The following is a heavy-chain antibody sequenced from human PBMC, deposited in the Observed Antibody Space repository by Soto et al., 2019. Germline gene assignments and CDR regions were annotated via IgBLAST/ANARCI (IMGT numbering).Heavy chain of an antibody. J-gene: IGHJ4*02. CDR3: ARDAISSWELDY. CDR2: IYYSGST. D-gene: IGHD6-13*01. CDR1: GGSISSGDYY. V-gene: IGHV4-30-4*01. Sequence: SETLSLTCTVSGGSISSGDYYWSWIRQPPGKGLEWIGYIYYSGSTYYNPSLKSRVTISVDTSKNQFSLKLSSVTAADTAVYYCARDAISSWELDYWGQGTLVTVSS.